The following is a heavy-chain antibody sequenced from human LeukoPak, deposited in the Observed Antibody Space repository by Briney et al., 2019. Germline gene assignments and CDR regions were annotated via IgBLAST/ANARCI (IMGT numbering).Heavy chain of an antibody. Sequence: ASVKVSCKASGGTFSSYAISWVRQAPGQGLEWMGGIIPIFGTANYAQKFQGRVTITTDESTSTAYMELSSLRSEDTAVYYCARGIGGFYHYDYWGQGTLVTVSS. CDR2: IIPIFGTA. D-gene: IGHD2-15*01. CDR3: ARGIGGFYHYDY. CDR1: GGTFSSYA. J-gene: IGHJ4*02. V-gene: IGHV1-69*05.